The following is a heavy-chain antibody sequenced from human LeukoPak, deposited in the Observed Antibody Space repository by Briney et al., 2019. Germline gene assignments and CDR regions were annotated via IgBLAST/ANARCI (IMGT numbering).Heavy chain of an antibody. D-gene: IGHD5-12*01. CDR1: GGSISSGSYY. V-gene: IGHV4-61*02. CDR3: ARERMAMITPDDAFDI. J-gene: IGHJ3*02. CDR2: IYTSGST. Sequence: SEILSLTCTVSGGSISSGSYYWSWIRQPAGKGLEWIGRIYTSGSTNYNPSLKSRVTISVDTSKNQFSLKLSSVTAADTAVYYCARERMAMITPDDAFDIWGQGTMVTVSS.